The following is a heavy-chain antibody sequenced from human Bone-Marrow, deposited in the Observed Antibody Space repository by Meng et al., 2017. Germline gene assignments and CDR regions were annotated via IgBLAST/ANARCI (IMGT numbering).Heavy chain of an antibody. V-gene: IGHV1-8*01. CDR1: GYTFTSYD. CDR3: ARVASVAGGDYFDY. D-gene: IGHD6-19*01. CDR2: MNPNSGNT. J-gene: IGHJ4*02. Sequence: ASVKVSCKASGYTFTSYDINWVRQATGQGLEWMGWMNPNSGNTGYAQKFQGRVTMTRNTSISTAYMELSSLRSEDTAVYYCARVASVAGGDYFDYWGQGTLVTVSS.